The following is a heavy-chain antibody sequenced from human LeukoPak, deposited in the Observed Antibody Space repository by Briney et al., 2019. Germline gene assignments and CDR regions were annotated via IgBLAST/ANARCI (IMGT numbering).Heavy chain of an antibody. Sequence: PGGSLRLSCAASRFAFTDFDKIWVRQAPGKGLEWVAIIWLDGSDQRYADSVKGRFSISRDNSKNILYLQMNSLRAEDTAVYHCVRDADISGWYSYSDYWGQGTLVTVSS. J-gene: IGHJ4*02. CDR1: RFAFTDFD. D-gene: IGHD6-19*01. V-gene: IGHV3-33*08. CDR2: IWLDGSDQ. CDR3: VRDADISGWYSYSDY.